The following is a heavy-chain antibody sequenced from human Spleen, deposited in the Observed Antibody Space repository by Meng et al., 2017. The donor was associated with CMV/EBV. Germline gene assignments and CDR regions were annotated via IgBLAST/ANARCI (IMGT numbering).Heavy chain of an antibody. Sequence: GESLKISCAVSGLTFNTYPIHWVRQAPGKGLEWVAVISYDGIKKYYADSVKGRFTISRDNAKKTLYLEMNSLRAEDTAVYYCAREGGYYGSGSYISYWGQGTLVTVSS. V-gene: IGHV3-30*04. CDR3: AREGGYYGSGSYISY. CDR1: GLTFNTYP. J-gene: IGHJ4*02. D-gene: IGHD3-10*01. CDR2: ISYDGIKK.